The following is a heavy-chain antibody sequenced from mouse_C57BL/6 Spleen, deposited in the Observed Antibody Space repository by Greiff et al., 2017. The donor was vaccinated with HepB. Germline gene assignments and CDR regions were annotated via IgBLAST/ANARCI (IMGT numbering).Heavy chain of an antibody. Sequence: QVQLQQSGPELVKPGASVKISCKASGYAFSSSWMNWVKQRPGKGLEWIGRIYPGDGDTNYNGKFKGKATLTADKSSSTAYMQLSSLTSEDSAVYFCARSLYYYGSSPWFAYWGQGTLVTVSA. J-gene: IGHJ3*01. V-gene: IGHV1-82*01. CDR1: GYAFSSSW. D-gene: IGHD1-1*01. CDR2: IYPGDGDT. CDR3: ARSLYYYGSSPWFAY.